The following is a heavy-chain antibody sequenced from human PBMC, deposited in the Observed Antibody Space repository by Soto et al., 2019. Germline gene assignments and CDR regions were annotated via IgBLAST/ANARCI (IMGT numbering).Heavy chain of an antibody. D-gene: IGHD6-13*01. V-gene: IGHV3-23*01. CDR1: GFSFSTYA. CDR2: ISNSGTYT. J-gene: IGHJ4*02. CDR3: AKDGGAVSSNWYRHY. Sequence: PGGSLRLSCAASGFSFSTYAMTWVRQAPGKGLEWVSVISNSGTYTNYPESVKGRFTISRDNSKNMVYLQMNSLRVEDTAIYYCAKDGGAVSSNWYRHYWGQGTLVTVSS.